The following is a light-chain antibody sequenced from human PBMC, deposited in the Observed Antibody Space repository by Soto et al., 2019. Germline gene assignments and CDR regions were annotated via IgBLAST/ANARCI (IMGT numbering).Light chain of an antibody. CDR2: DVS. J-gene: IGLJ2*01. CDR3: SSYTGSSTLG. Sequence: QSVLTQPASVSGSPGQSITISCTGTSSDVGGYNYVSWYQHHPGKAPKLMIYDVSNRPSGVSNRFSGSKSGNTASLTISGLQAEDEADYYCSSYTGSSTLGFGGGTKLTVL. CDR1: SSDVGGYNY. V-gene: IGLV2-14*03.